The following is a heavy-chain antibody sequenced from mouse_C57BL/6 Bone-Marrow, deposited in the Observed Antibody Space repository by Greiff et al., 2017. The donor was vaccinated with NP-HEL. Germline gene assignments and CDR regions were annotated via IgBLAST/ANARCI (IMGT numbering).Heavy chain of an antibody. D-gene: IGHD1-1*01. J-gene: IGHJ1*03. V-gene: IGHV14-3*01. CDR1: GFNIKNTY. CDR2: IDPANGNT. Sequence: EVQLQESVAELVRPGALVKLSCTASGFNIKNTYMHWVKQRPEQGLEWIGRIDPANGNTKYAPKFQGKATITADTSSNTAYLQLSSLTSEDTAIYYCARELYYGSSYGYFDVWGTGTTVTVSS. CDR3: ARELYYGSSYGYFDV.